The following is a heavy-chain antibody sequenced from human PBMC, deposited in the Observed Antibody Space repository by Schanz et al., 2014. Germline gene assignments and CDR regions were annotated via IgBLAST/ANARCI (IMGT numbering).Heavy chain of an antibody. J-gene: IGHJ3*02. Sequence: QVQLVQSGAEVKKPGVSVKVSCKASGYTFTTYYIHWVRQAPGQGLEWMGKINPSSGTTRIAQNFQGRLTVTRDTSTTTVYMELSSLRSDDTAIYYCARVHIATYHYNSPGAFDIWGQGTRVTVSS. CDR1: GYTFTTYY. D-gene: IGHD3-10*01. CDR3: ARVHIATYHYNSPGAFDI. V-gene: IGHV1-46*01. CDR2: INPSSGTT.